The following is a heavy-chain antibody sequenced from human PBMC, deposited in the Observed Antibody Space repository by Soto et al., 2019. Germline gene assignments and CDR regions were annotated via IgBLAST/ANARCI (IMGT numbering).Heavy chain of an antibody. Sequence: PGESLKISCAASGFTFSSYGMHWVRQAPGKGLEWVAVIWYDGSNKYYADSVKGRFTISRDNSKNTLYLQMNSLRDEDTAVYYCAKSVYNWNDGSFDDWGQGTLVTVSS. D-gene: IGHD1-1*01. CDR1: GFTFSSYG. CDR2: IWYDGSNK. V-gene: IGHV3-33*06. J-gene: IGHJ4*02. CDR3: AKSVYNWNDGSFDD.